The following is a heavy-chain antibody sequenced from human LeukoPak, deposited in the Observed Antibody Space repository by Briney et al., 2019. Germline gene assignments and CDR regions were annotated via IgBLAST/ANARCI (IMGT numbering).Heavy chain of an antibody. J-gene: IGHJ4*02. D-gene: IGHD6-19*01. CDR3: ARGGWYYCDY. CDR1: GYTFTGYY. Sequence: ASVKVSCKASGYTFTGYYMHWVRQAPAQGLEWMGSINSSGRTTSYAQKFQGRVTMTRDTSTSTVYMDLSSLRSEDTAVYYCARGGWYYCDYWGEGTLVTVSS. CDR2: INSSGRTT. V-gene: IGHV1-46*01.